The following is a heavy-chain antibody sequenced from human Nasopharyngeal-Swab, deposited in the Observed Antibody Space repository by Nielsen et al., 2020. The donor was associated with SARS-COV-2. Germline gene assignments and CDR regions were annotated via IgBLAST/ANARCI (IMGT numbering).Heavy chain of an antibody. D-gene: IGHD3-22*01. CDR3: ARALGIPMIVIDAFDI. CDR2: INHSGGT. V-gene: IGHV4-34*01. Sequence: SETLSLTCAVYGGSFSGYYWSWIRQPPGKGLEWIGEINHSGGTNYNPSLKSRVTISVDTSKNQFSLKLSSVTAADTAVYYCARALGIPMIVIDAFDIWGQGTMVTVSS. CDR1: GGSFSGYY. J-gene: IGHJ3*02.